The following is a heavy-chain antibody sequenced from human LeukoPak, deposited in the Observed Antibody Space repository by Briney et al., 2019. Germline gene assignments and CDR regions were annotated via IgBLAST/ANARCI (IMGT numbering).Heavy chain of an antibody. D-gene: IGHD3/OR15-3a*01. J-gene: IGHJ1*01. V-gene: IGHV4-38-2*02. CDR2: IYHSGST. Sequence: SETLSLTCTVSGYSISSGYYWGWIRQPPGKGLEWIGSIYHSGSTYYNPSLKSRVTISVDTSKNQFSLKLSSVTAADTAVYYCARHVDFWGQGTLVTVSS. CDR1: GYSISSGYY. CDR3: ARHVDF.